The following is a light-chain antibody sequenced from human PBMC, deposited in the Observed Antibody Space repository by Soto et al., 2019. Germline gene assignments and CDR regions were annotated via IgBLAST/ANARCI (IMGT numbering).Light chain of an antibody. J-gene: IGKJ1*01. CDR1: QSVSSSY. CDR2: GAS. V-gene: IGKV3-20*01. Sequence: EIVLTQSPGTLSLSPGEKATLSCRASQSVSSSYLAWYQQKPGQAPRLLIYGASSRATGIPDRFSGSGSGTDFTLTISRLEPEDFAVYYWQQYGSSQLTFGQGTKVEIK. CDR3: QQYGSSQLT.